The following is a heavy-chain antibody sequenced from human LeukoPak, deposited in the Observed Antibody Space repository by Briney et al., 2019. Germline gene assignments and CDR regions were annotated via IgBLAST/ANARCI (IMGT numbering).Heavy chain of an antibody. Sequence: GESLKISCKGSGYSFANYWIGWVRQMPGKGLEWMGLIDPSDSDIRYSPSFQGHVTISADKSISTAYLQWSSLKASDTAMYYCARHRVSSAIGAFDVWGQGTKVTVSS. CDR1: GYSFANYW. D-gene: IGHD2-21*02. J-gene: IGHJ3*01. V-gene: IGHV5-51*01. CDR3: ARHRVSSAIGAFDV. CDR2: IDPSDSDI.